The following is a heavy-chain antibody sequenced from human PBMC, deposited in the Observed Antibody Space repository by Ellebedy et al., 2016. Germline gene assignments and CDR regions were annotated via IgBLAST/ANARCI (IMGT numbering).Heavy chain of an antibody. D-gene: IGHD2-2*01. Sequence: GESLKISXAASGFTFSNAWMSWVRQAPGKGLEWVGRIKSKTDGGTTDYAAPVKGRFTISRDDSKNTLYLQMNSLKTEDTAVYYCTTDPGDIVVVPAATGSVYWGQGTLVTVSS. CDR2: IKSKTDGGTT. CDR3: TTDPGDIVVVPAATGSVY. CDR1: GFTFSNAW. J-gene: IGHJ4*02. V-gene: IGHV3-15*01.